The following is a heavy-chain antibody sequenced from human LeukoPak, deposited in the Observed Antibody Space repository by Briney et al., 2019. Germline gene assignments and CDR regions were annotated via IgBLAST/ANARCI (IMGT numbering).Heavy chain of an antibody. CDR3: ATSNWNYDAYGMDV. Sequence: SETLSLTCAVYGGSFSGYYWSRIRQPPGKGLEWIGEINHSGSTNYKPSLKSRVTISVDTSKNQFSLKLTSVTAADTAVYYCATSNWNYDAYGMDVWGQGTTVTVSS. V-gene: IGHV4-34*01. J-gene: IGHJ6*02. CDR2: INHSGST. CDR1: GGSFSGYY. D-gene: IGHD1-7*01.